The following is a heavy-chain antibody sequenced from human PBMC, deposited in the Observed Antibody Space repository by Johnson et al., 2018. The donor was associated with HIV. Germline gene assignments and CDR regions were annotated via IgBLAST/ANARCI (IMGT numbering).Heavy chain of an antibody. J-gene: IGHJ3*02. V-gene: IGHV3-23*04. CDR3: AKEEEYCGGDCLGAFDI. D-gene: IGHD2-21*02. CDR2: ISGSGGST. Sequence: VQLVESGGGVVQPGRSLRLSCAASGFSFSDYAMHWVRQAPGKGLEWVSAISGSGGSTYYADSVKGRFTISRDNAKNSLYLQMNSLRPEDTAVYYCAKEEEYCGGDCLGAFDIWGQGTVVTVSS. CDR1: GFSFSDYA.